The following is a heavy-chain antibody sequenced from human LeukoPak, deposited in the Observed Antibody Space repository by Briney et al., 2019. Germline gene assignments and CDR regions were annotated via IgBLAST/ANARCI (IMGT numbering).Heavy chain of an antibody. Sequence: GGPLRLSCAASGFTFGTYWMSWVRQAPGKGLEWVANIKQDGSEKHYVDFVKGRFTISRDNAKNSLYLQMNSLRAEDTAVYYCASGQQLGYWGQGTLVTVSS. CDR3: ASGQQLGY. V-gene: IGHV3-7*03. D-gene: IGHD6-13*01. CDR1: GFTFGTYW. CDR2: IKQDGSEK. J-gene: IGHJ4*02.